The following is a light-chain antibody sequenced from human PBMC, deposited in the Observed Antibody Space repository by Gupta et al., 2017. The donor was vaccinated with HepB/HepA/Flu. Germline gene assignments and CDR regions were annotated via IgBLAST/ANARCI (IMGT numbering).Light chain of an antibody. CDR2: LNSDGSF. Sequence: QVVLTQSPSASASLGASVRLTCTLSSGHSSYSIAWHQQQPQKGPRYLMRLNSDGSFNKGDAIPDRFSGSSSGAERYLTLSSLQSEDEADYYCQTWGTAILFGGGTKLTVL. J-gene: IGLJ2*01. CDR1: SGHSSYS. CDR3: QTWGTAIL. V-gene: IGLV4-69*01.